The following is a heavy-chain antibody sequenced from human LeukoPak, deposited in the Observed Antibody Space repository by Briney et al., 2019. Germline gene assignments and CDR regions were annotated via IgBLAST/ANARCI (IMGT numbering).Heavy chain of an antibody. CDR3: ARARVPSGYYDSSGYYYDYWYFDL. V-gene: IGHV1-8*01. J-gene: IGHJ2*01. CDR1: GYTFTSYD. CDR2: MNPNSGNT. D-gene: IGHD3-22*01. Sequence: GASVKVPCKASGYTFTSYDINWVRQATGQGLEWMGWMNPNSGNTGYAQKFQGRVTMTRNTSISTAYMELSSLRSEDTAVYYCARARVPSGYYDSSGYYYDYWYFDLWGRGTLVTVSS.